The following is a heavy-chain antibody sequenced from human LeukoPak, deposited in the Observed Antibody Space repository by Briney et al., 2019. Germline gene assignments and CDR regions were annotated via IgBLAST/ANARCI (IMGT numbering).Heavy chain of an antibody. J-gene: IGHJ4*02. Sequence: ASVTVSCKASGYTFTSYGIRWVRQAPGQGLEWMGWISAYNGNTNYAQKLQGRVTMTTDTSTSTAYMELRSLRSDDTAVYYCAVLEDTLFEDYWGQGTLVTVSS. V-gene: IGHV1-18*01. D-gene: IGHD2-15*01. CDR3: AVLEDTLFEDY. CDR2: ISAYNGNT. CDR1: GYTFTSYG.